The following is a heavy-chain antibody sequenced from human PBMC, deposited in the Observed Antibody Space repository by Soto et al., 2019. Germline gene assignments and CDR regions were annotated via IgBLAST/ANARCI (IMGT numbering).Heavy chain of an antibody. CDR2: IFSSGTT. Sequence: QVQLRESGPGLVMPSQTLSLTCTVSGDSISSGNKYWSWIRQPPGKGLEWIGYIFSSGTTYYNPSLKSRLTMSLEASQNQFSLKLNSLTDADTAVYFCARVPSPFDYYYAMDVWGQGTTVTVSS. D-gene: IGHD3-16*01. J-gene: IGHJ6*02. CDR1: GDSISSGNKY. CDR3: ARVPSPFDYYYAMDV. V-gene: IGHV4-30-4*01.